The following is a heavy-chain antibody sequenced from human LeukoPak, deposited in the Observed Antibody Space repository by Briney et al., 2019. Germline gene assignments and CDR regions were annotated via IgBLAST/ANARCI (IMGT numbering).Heavy chain of an antibody. J-gene: IGHJ6*02. CDR2: INHSGST. D-gene: IGHD3-10*01. V-gene: IGHV4-39*07. Sequence: SETLSLTCTVSGGSISSSSYYWGWIRQPPGKGLEWIGEINHSGSTNYNPSLKSRVTISVDTSKNQFSLKLSSVTAADTAVYYCAGRLRPLLWFGGYGMDVWGQGTTVTVSS. CDR3: AGRLRPLLWFGGYGMDV. CDR1: GGSISSSSYY.